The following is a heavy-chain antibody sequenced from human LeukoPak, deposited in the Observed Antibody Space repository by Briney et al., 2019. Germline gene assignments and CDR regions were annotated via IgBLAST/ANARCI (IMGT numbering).Heavy chain of an antibody. CDR3: ATYFRSGSQTFDY. CDR1: GYTLTELS. CDR2: FDPEGGET. V-gene: IGHV1-24*01. J-gene: IGHJ4*02. D-gene: IGHD3-10*01. Sequence: ASVKVSCKVSGYTLTELSMHWVRQAPGKGLEWMGGFDPEGGETIYAQKFQGRVTMTEDTSTDTAYMELSSLRSEDTAVYYCATYFRSGSQTFDYWGQGTLVTVS.